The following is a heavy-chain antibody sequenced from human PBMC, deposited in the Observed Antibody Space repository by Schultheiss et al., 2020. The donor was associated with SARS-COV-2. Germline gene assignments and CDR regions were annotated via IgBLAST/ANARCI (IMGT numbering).Heavy chain of an antibody. J-gene: IGHJ5*02. CDR1: GGSISSGGYY. D-gene: IGHD4-17*01. V-gene: IGHV4-61*08. CDR2: IYYSGST. CDR3: ARSYGDYFIGVYWFDP. Sequence: SETLSLTCTVSGGSISSGGYYWSWIRQPPGKGLEWIGYIYYSGSTNYNPSLKSRVTISVDTSKNQFSLKLSSVTAADTAVYYCARSYGDYFIGVYWFDPWGQGTLVTVS.